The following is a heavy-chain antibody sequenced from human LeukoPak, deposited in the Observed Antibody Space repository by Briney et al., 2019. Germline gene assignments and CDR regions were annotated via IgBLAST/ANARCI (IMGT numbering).Heavy chain of an antibody. D-gene: IGHD3-22*01. CDR2: MNPNSGNT. J-gene: IGHJ6*03. CDR1: GYTFTSYD. Sequence: ASVKVSCKASGYTFTSYDINWVRQATGQGLEWMGWMNPNSGNTGYAQKFQGRVTMTRNTSISTAYMELSSLRSEDTAVYYCARSLLRRVVITYYYYYYMDVWGKGTTVTVSS. V-gene: IGHV1-8*01. CDR3: ARSLLRRVVITYYYYYYMDV.